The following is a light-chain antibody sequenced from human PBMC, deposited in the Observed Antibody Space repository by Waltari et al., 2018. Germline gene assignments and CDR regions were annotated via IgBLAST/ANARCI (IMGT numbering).Light chain of an antibody. Sequence: QSALTQPASVSGSPGQSITISCTGTSSDVGKYNLVPWFQQHPGQAPKLMIYEGSQWPSGVSDRFSGSKSGNTASLTISGLQAEDEADYYCFSYAGRATGVFGGGTKLTVL. J-gene: IGLJ2*01. CDR2: EGS. CDR3: FSYAGRATGV. V-gene: IGLV2-23*01. CDR1: SSDVGKYNL.